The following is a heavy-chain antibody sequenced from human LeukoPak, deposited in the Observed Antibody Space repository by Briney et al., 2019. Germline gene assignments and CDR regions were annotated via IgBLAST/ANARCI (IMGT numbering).Heavy chain of an antibody. V-gene: IGHV1-8*01. J-gene: IGHJ4*02. CDR1: GYTFTSYD. D-gene: IGHD3-10*01. Sequence: GASVKVSCKASGYTFTSYDINWVRQATGQGLEWMGWMNPNSGNTGYAQKFQGRVTMTRNTSISTAYMELSSLRSEDTAVYYCATGGGYYYGSGSYYKLWGQGTLVTVSS. CDR3: ATGGGYYYGSGSYYKL. CDR2: MNPNSGNT.